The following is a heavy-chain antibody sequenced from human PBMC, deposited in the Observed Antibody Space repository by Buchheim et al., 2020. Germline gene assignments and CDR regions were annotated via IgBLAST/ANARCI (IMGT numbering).Heavy chain of an antibody. V-gene: IGHV3-48*01. J-gene: IGHJ4*02. CDR2: ISSSSSTI. D-gene: IGHD3-3*02. CDR3: ARDHFWSSYYGTYRPPFFDY. Sequence: EVQLVESGGGLVQPGGSLRLSCAASGFTFSSYSMNWVRQAPGKGLEWVSYISSSSSTIYYADSVKGRFTISRDNAKNSLYLQMNSLRAEDTAVYYCARDHFWSSYYGTYRPPFFDYWGQGTL. CDR1: GFTFSSYS.